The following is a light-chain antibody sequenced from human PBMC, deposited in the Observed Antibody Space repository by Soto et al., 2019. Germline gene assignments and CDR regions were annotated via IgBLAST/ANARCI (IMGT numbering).Light chain of an antibody. J-gene: IGKJ4*01. CDR3: QQFNNYPLT. V-gene: IGKV1D-13*01. CDR2: DAS. Sequence: AIQLTQSPSSLSASVGDRVTITCRASQGISSALPWYQQKPGKAPKLLIYDASSLECGVPSRFSGSGSGTDFTLTISRLQPEDFATYYCQQFNNYPLTFGGGTKVEIK. CDR1: QGISSA.